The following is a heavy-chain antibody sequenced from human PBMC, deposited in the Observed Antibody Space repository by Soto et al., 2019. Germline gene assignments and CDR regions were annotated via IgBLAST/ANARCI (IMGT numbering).Heavy chain of an antibody. J-gene: IGHJ4*02. D-gene: IGHD2-15*01. CDR2: IFSNDEK. V-gene: IGHV2-26*01. CDR3: ARTLPPVSSLYLVY. CDR1: GFSLSNARMG. Sequence: QVTLKESGPVLVKPTETLTLTCTVSGFSLSNARMGVSWIRQPPGKALEWLAHIFSNDEKSYSTSIKSRLTISKDTSKSQVVLTMTNMDPVDTATYCCARTLPPVSSLYLVYWGQGTLVTVSS.